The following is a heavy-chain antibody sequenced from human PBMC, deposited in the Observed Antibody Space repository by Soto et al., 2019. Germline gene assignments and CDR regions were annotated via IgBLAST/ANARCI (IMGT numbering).Heavy chain of an antibody. CDR1: GFTFSSYA. D-gene: IGHD6-19*01. CDR3: AKAYSSGWPYYFDY. CDR2: ISGSGGTT. V-gene: IGHV3-23*01. J-gene: IGHJ4*02. Sequence: GGSLRLSCAASGFTFSSYAMSWVRQAPGKGLEWVSVISGSGGTTYYADTVKGRFTISRDNSKNTLYLQMNSLRAEDTAVYYCAKAYSSGWPYYFDYWGQGTLVTVSS.